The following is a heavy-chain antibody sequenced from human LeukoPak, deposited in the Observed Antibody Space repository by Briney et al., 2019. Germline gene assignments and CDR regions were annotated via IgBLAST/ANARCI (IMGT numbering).Heavy chain of an antibody. J-gene: IGHJ4*02. D-gene: IGHD3-3*01. CDR1: GFTFSSSW. CDR3: ARGGRTIFGVAFDY. CDR2: ISYDGSNK. Sequence: GGSLRLSCAASGFTFSSSWMHWVRQAPGKGLEWVAVISYDGSNKYYADSVKGRFTISRDNSKNTLYLQMNSLRAEDTAVYYCARGGRTIFGVAFDYWGQGTLVTVSS. V-gene: IGHV3-30-3*01.